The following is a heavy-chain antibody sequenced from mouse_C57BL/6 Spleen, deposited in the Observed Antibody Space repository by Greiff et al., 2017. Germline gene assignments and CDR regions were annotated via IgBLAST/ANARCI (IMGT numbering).Heavy chain of an antibody. V-gene: IGHV5-4*01. CDR3: ARDRDYYGSSNWYFDV. CDR2: ISDGGSYT. CDR1: GFTFSSYA. D-gene: IGHD1-1*01. J-gene: IGHJ1*03. Sequence: EVKVEESGGGLVKPGGSLKLSCAASGFTFSSYAMSWVRQTPEKRLEWVATISDGGSYTYYPDNVKGRFTISRDNAKNNLYLQMSHLKSEDTAMYYCARDRDYYGSSNWYFDVWGTGTTVTVSS.